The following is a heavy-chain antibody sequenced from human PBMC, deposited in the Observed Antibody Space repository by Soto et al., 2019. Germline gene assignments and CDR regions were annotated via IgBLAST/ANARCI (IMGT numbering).Heavy chain of an antibody. CDR2: IYYRGNT. J-gene: IGHJ4*02. D-gene: IGHD3-9*01. CDR3: ARHPGYYDVLTGYSTYYFDY. Sequence: PSETLSLTCTVSSGSISTYYWSWIRQPPGKGLEWIGYIYYRGNTNYNPSFKSRVTISLDTSKNQFSLRLSSVTAADTAVYYCARHPGYYDVLTGYSTYYFDYWGQGTLVTVSS. V-gene: IGHV4-59*08. CDR1: SGSISTYY.